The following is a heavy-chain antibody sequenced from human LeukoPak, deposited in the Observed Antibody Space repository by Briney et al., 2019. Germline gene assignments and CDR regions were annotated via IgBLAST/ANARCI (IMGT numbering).Heavy chain of an antibody. D-gene: IGHD3-3*02. CDR3: ARAFYPGYYSYMAV. J-gene: IGHJ6*03. V-gene: IGHV4-59*01. Sequence: SETLSLTCTVSGGSISPYYWSWIRQPPGKGLEWIGYIYYSGSTNYNPSLKSRVTISVDTSKNQFSLKLSSVTAADTTVYYCARAFYPGYYSYMAVWGKGTTVTVSS. CDR2: IYYSGST. CDR1: GGSISPYY.